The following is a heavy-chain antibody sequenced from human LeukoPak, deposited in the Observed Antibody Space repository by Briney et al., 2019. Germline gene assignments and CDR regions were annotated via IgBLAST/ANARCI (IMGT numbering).Heavy chain of an antibody. CDR2: IYYSGST. CDR3: ARFLMDIVATIEAPQGWFDP. CDR1: GGSISSYY. D-gene: IGHD5-12*01. V-gene: IGHV4-59*01. Sequence: SETLSLTCTVSGGSISSYYWSWIRQPPGKGLEWIGYIYYSGSTNYNPSLKSRVTISVDTSKNQFSLKLSSVTAADTAVYYCARFLMDIVATIEAPQGWFDPWGQGTLVTVSS. J-gene: IGHJ5*02.